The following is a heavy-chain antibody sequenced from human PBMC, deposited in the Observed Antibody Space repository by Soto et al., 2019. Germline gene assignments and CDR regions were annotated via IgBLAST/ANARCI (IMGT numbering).Heavy chain of an antibody. V-gene: IGHV1-18*04. CDR2: ISAYNGNT. J-gene: IGHJ6*02. CDR1: GDTFTSYG. CDR3: GREGRHQAQEEYYQFNGMDV. Sequence: APVKVSCKASGDTFTSYGISWGRQAPGQGLEWMGWISAYNGNTNYAQKLEGRVTITTDASLSSAYIDLRSLRSDDTALYYCGREGRHQAQEEYYQFNGMDVWGQGTMVTVSS. D-gene: IGHD2-8*01.